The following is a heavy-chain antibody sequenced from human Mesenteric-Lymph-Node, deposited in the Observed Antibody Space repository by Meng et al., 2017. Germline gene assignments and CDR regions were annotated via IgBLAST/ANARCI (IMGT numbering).Heavy chain of an antibody. V-gene: IGHV1-2*02. CDR3: ARARAYAEYFQH. J-gene: IGHJ1*01. CDR1: GYTFTGFY. CDR2: IKPSSGGP. Sequence: ASVKVSCKASGYTFTGFYLHWVRQAPGQGLEWMGWIKPSSGGPNYAQKFQGRVTMTRDTSISTAYMELSRLRSDDTAVYYCARARAYAEYFQHWGQGTLVTVSS.